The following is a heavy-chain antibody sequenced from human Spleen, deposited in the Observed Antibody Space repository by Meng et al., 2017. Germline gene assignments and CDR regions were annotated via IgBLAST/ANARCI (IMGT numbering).Heavy chain of an antibody. Sequence: VPLLELRAGVLESSGTLYLICLVAGGSFSHYFWSWIRQPPGKGRDWIGEINHSGSTNYNPSLESRATISVDTSQNNLSLKLSSVTAADSAVYYCARGPTTMAHDFDYWGQGTLVTVSS. CDR3: ARGPTTMAHDFDY. J-gene: IGHJ4*02. D-gene: IGHD4-11*01. CDR1: GGSFSHYF. CDR2: INHSGST. V-gene: IGHV4-34*01.